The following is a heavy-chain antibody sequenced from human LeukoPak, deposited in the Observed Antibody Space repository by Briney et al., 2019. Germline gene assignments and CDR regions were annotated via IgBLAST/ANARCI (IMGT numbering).Heavy chain of an antibody. V-gene: IGHV4-59*12. CDR1: GGSISSYY. CDR2: IYYSGST. D-gene: IGHD2-2*01. CDR3: ARGGIVVVPAASPSFDY. Sequence: SETLSLTCTVSGGSISSYYWSWIRQPPGKGLEWIGYIYYSGSTNYNPSLKSRVTISVDTSKNQFSLKLSSVTAADTAVYYCARGGIVVVPAASPSFDYWGQGTLVTVSS. J-gene: IGHJ4*02.